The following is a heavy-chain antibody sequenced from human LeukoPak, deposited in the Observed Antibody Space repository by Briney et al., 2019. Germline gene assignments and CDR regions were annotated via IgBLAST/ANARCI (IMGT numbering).Heavy chain of an antibody. V-gene: IGHV4-39*07. Sequence: PSETLSLTCTVSGGSISSSTFYWGWIRQPPGKGLEWIGSLYYSGSTNYNPSPKSRVTIPVDTSKNQFSLKLSSVTAADTAVYYCARPDVLLWFGEFKRGAFDIWGQGTMVTVSS. D-gene: IGHD3-10*01. CDR3: ARPDVLLWFGEFKRGAFDI. J-gene: IGHJ3*02. CDR2: LYYSGST. CDR1: GGSISSSTFY.